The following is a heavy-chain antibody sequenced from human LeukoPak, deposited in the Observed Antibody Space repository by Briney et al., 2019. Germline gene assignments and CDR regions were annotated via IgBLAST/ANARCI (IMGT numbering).Heavy chain of an antibody. J-gene: IGHJ4*02. CDR1: GYTFVNYW. V-gene: IGHV5-51*01. CDR3: ASHDYGDYGTFKY. Sequence: GESLKISCKGSGYTFVNYWIGWVRQMPGKGLEWMGIIYPSDSDTRYSLSFRGQVTISADKSISTAYLQWSSLKASDTAMYYCASHDYGDYGTFKYWGQGTLVTVSS. D-gene: IGHD4-17*01. CDR2: IYPSDSDT.